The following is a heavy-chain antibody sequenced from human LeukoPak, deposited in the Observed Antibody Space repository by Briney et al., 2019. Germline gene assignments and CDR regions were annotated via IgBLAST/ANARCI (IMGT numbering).Heavy chain of an antibody. J-gene: IGHJ4*02. Sequence: PGGSLRLSCAASGFTFSSYAMHWVRQAPGKGLEWVAVISYDGSNKYYADSVKGRFTISRDNSKNSLDLYMSSLRAEDTAVYYCARAGGLHIAVAPIDYWGRGTLVTVSS. CDR3: ARAGGLHIAVAPIDY. D-gene: IGHD6-19*01. CDR2: ISYDGSNK. CDR1: GFTFSSYA. V-gene: IGHV3-30*14.